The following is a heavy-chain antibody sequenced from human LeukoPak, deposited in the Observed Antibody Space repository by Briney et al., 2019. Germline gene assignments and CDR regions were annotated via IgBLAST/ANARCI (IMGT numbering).Heavy chain of an antibody. CDR3: ARDTSGSSVITYFDN. CDR2: IDGSGSYT. J-gene: IGHJ4*02. Sequence: GGSLRLSRAASGFSFTTSSMSWVRQAPGKGLEWVSYIDGSGSYTSYADSVKGRFTISRDNAKSSLFLQMNSLRAKDTADYYCARDTSGSSVITYFDNWGQGTLVTVSS. CDR1: GFSFTTSS. D-gene: IGHD3-10*01. V-gene: IGHV3-21*01.